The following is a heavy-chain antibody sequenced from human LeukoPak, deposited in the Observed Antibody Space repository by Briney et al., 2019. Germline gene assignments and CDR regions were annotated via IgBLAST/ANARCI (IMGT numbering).Heavy chain of an antibody. CDR1: EFTFGDYA. CDR3: ARSRPLPHDRIRFGPFDP. D-gene: IGHD3-16*01. CDR2: INDVGDTT. J-gene: IGHJ5*02. Sequence: PGGSLRLSCAASEFTFGDYAMTWVRQTPGTGLEWVSLINDVGDTTNYADSVKGRFTISRDNTKNILYLHMSHLRAEDTAVYYCARSRPLPHDRIRFGPFDPWGQGTLVTVSS. V-gene: IGHV3-23*01.